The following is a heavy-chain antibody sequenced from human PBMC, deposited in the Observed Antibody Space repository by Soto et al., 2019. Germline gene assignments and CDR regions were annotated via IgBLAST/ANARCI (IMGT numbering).Heavy chain of an antibody. CDR1: GFTFITYI. Sequence: GGSLRLSCEASGFTFITYIMHWVRQAPGKGLERVASMGGVTSYINYADSVRGRFTISRDNAKNSLYLQMNGLRTEDTAVYYCVRDGSSGWQFDSWGQGTLVTVSS. V-gene: IGHV3-21*01. J-gene: IGHJ4*02. CDR2: MGGVTSYI. CDR3: VRDGSSGWQFDS. D-gene: IGHD6-19*01.